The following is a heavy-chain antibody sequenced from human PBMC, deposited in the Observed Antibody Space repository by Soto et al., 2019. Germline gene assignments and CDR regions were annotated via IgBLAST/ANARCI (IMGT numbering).Heavy chain of an antibody. CDR1: GYTFTSYD. Sequence: VASVKVSCKASGYTFTSYDINWVRQATGQGLEWMGWMNPNSGNTGYAQKFQGRVTMTRNTSISTAYMELSSLRSEDTAVYYCARGAVRGVIDYYYYGMDVWGQGTKVTVSS. V-gene: IGHV1-8*01. CDR2: MNPNSGNT. CDR3: ARGAVRGVIDYYYYGMDV. D-gene: IGHD3-10*01. J-gene: IGHJ6*02.